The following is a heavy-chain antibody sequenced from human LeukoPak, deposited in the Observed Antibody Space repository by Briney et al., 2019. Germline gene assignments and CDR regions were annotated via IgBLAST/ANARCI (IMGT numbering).Heavy chain of an antibody. J-gene: IGHJ4*02. CDR1: GFTFSPYA. CDR2: ISDDGTKK. D-gene: IGHD4/OR15-4a*01. CDR3: AKDRETTSSGAFDY. Sequence: PGRSLRLSCAASGFTFSPYAMHCVRQAPGKGLEWVTTISDDGTKKYYAESVKGRFTISRDNSNNTLYLQMSSLRADDTAIYYCAKDRETTSSGAFDYWGQGILVTVSS. V-gene: IGHV3-30*18.